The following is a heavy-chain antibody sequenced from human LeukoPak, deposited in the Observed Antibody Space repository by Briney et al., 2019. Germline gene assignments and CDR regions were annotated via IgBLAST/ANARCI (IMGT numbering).Heavy chain of an antibody. Sequence: ASVKVSCKASGGTFSSYAISWVQQAPGQGLEWMGGIIPIFGTANYAQKFQGRVTITADESTSTAYMELSSLRSEDTAVYYCARDPNYYGSGSYSYFDYWGQGTLVTVSS. CDR1: GGTFSSYA. J-gene: IGHJ4*02. V-gene: IGHV1-69*01. CDR3: ARDPNYYGSGSYSYFDY. CDR2: IIPIFGTA. D-gene: IGHD3-10*01.